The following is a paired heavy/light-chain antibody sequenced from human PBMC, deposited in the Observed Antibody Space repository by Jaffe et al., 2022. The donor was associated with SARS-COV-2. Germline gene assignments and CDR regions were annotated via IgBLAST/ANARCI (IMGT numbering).Heavy chain of an antibody. Sequence: QLQLQESGPGLVKPSETVSLSCTVSGGSISSSTYHWGWIRQPPGKGLEWIGSSYYSGSTYYNPSLKSRVTISVDTSKNQFSLKLSSVTAADTAVYYCATYSGSEGNFEYWGQGTLVTVSS. D-gene: IGHD5-12*01. V-gene: IGHV4-39*01. J-gene: IGHJ4*02. CDR2: SYYSGST. CDR3: ATYSGSEGNFEY. CDR1: GGSISSSTYH.
Light chain of an antibody. CDR3: HQANSFPIT. J-gene: IGKJ5*01. CDR1: QGISSW. V-gene: IGKV1-12*01. CDR2: AAS. Sequence: DIQMTQSPSSVSASVGDRVTITCRASQGISSWLAWYQQKPGKAPKLLIYAASSLHSGVPSRFSGSGSGTDFTLTISSLQPEDFATYYCHQANSFPITFGQGTRLEIK.